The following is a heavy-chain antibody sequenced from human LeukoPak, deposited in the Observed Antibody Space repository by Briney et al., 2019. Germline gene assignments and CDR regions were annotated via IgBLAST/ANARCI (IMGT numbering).Heavy chain of an antibody. D-gene: IGHD3-10*01. CDR1: GGSISSGGYY. Sequence: PSETLSLTCTVSGGSISSGGYYWSWIRQPPGKGLEWIGYIYHSGSTYYNPSLKSRVTISVDRSKNQFSLKLSSVTAADTAVYYCARGRTFYGSGTGYFDYWGQGTLVTVSS. CDR3: ARGRTFYGSGTGYFDY. J-gene: IGHJ4*02. CDR2: IYHSGST. V-gene: IGHV4-30-2*01.